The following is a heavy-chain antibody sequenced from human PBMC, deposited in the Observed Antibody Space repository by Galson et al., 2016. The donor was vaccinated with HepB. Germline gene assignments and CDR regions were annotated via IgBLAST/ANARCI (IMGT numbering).Heavy chain of an antibody. V-gene: IGHV3-64*05. J-gene: IGHJ3*02. CDR2: INDYGDTK. Sequence: SLRLSCAASGFTFSDYAMHWVRQAPGKGLEYVSGINDYGDTKHYGDAVKGRFTIPRDDSKNTVYVQMNSLRTEDTALYYCVKDRAGFYAFDIWGQGTVVTVSS. CDR1: GFTFSDYA. D-gene: IGHD6-19*01. CDR3: VKDRAGFYAFDI.